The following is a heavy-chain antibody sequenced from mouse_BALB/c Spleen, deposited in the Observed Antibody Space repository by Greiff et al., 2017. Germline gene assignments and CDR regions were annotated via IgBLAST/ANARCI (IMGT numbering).Heavy chain of an antibody. Sequence: EVMLVESGGGLVKPGGSLKLSCAASGFTFSSYAMSWVRQTPEKRLEWVATISSGGSYTYYPDSVKGRFTISRDNAKNTLYLQMSSLRSEDTAMYYCARHDGNYDYWGQGTTLTVSS. CDR3: ARHDGNYDY. J-gene: IGHJ2*01. CDR2: ISSGGSYT. CDR1: GFTFSSYA. V-gene: IGHV5-9-3*01. D-gene: IGHD2-1*01.